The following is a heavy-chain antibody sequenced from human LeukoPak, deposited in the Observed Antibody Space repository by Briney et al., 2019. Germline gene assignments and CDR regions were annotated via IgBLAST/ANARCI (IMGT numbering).Heavy chain of an antibody. CDR1: RFTFSSYA. CDR2: ISGSGGST. CDR3: ARPRTGSGWYGRFDY. J-gene: IGHJ4*02. D-gene: IGHD6-19*01. Sequence: GSLRLSCAASRFTFSSYAMSWVRQAPGKGLEWVSAISGSGGSTYYADSVKGRFTISRDNSKNTLYLQMNSLRAEDTAVYYCARPRTGSGWYGRFDYWGQGTLVTVSS. V-gene: IGHV3-23*01.